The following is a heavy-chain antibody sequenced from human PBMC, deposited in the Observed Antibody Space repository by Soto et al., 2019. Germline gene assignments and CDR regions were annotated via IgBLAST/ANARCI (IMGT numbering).Heavy chain of an antibody. V-gene: IGHV3-30*18. CDR3: AKGDSSSWLFDAFDI. CDR1: GFTFSSYG. J-gene: IGHJ3*02. D-gene: IGHD6-13*01. Sequence: GGSLRLSCAASGFTFSSYGMHWVRQAPGKVLEWVAVISYDGSNKYYADSVKGRFTISRDNSKNTLYLQMNSLRAEDTAVYYCAKGDSSSWLFDAFDIWGQGTMVTVSS. CDR2: ISYDGSNK.